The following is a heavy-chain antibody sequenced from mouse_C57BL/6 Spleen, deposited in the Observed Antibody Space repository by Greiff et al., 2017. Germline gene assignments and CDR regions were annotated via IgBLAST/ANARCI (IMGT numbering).Heavy chain of an antibody. CDR1: GYSFTGYY. CDR2: INPSTGGT. V-gene: IGHV1-42*01. CDR3: ARRSNLRYFDV. D-gene: IGHD2-5*01. Sequence: VQLQQSGPELVKPGASVKISCKASGYSFTGYYMNWVKQSPEKSLEWIGEINPSTGGTTYNQKFKAKATLTVDKSSSTAYMQLKSLTSEDSAVYYCARRSNLRYFDVWGTGTTVTVSS. J-gene: IGHJ1*03.